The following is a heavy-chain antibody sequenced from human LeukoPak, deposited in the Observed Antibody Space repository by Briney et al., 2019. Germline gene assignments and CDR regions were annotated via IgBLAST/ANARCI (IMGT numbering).Heavy chain of an antibody. CDR3: ARVTVEAYYDSSGYYWFDP. CDR2: INPDNGGT. CDR1: GYTFADYY. V-gene: IGHV1-2*02. D-gene: IGHD3-22*01. J-gene: IGHJ5*02. Sequence: GASVKVSCKASGYTFADYYMNWVRQAPGQGLEWMGWINPDNGGTNYAQKFRGRVTMTRDTSISTAYMELSRLRSDDTAVYYCARVTVEAYYDSSGYYWFDPWGQGTLVTVSS.